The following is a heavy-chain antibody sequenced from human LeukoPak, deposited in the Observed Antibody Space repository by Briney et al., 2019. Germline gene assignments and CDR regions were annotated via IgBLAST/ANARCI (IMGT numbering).Heavy chain of an antibody. D-gene: IGHD2-15*01. CDR3: ARLVVVVDAFDI. V-gene: IGHV4-34*01. CDR1: GGSFSGYY. J-gene: IGHJ3*02. Sequence: NTSETLSLTCAVYGGSFSGYYWSWIRQPPGKGLEWIGEINHSGSTNYNPSLKSRVTISVDTSKNQFSLKLSSVTAADTAVYYCARLVVVVDAFDIWGQGTMVTVSS. CDR2: INHSGST.